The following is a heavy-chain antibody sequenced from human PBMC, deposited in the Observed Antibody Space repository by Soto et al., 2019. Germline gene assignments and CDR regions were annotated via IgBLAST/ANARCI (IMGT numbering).Heavy chain of an antibody. CDR1: GGSISSGGYY. Sequence: PSETLSLTCTVSGGSISSGGYYWSWIRQHPGKGLEWIGYIYYSGSTYYNPSLKSRVTISVDTSKNQFSLKLSSVTAADTAVYYCARGAWFGELPQGGDYYYGMDVWGQGTTVTVSS. J-gene: IGHJ6*02. CDR2: IYYSGST. V-gene: IGHV4-31*03. CDR3: ARGAWFGELPQGGDYYYGMDV. D-gene: IGHD3-10*01.